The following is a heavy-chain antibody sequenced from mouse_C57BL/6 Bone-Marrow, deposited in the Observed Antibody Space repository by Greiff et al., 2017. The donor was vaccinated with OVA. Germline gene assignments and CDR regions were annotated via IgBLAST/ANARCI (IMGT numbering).Heavy chain of an antibody. CDR2: FHPYNDDT. CDR1: GYTFTTYP. CDR3: ARREQGYYFDY. Sequence: VQLQQSGAELVKPGASVKMSCKASGYTFTTYPIEWMKQNHGKSLEWIGNFHPYNDDTKYNEKCKGKGTVTGEKSSSAVSLELSRLTSDDTAVSYCARREQGYYFDYWGQGTTLTVSS. J-gene: IGHJ2*01. V-gene: IGHV1-47*01.